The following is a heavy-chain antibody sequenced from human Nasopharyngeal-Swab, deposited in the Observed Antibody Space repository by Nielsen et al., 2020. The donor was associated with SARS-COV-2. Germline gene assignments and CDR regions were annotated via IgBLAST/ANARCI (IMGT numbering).Heavy chain of an antibody. V-gene: IGHV4-39*01. CDR2: IYYSGST. CDR3: VGIVVVPAAISD. J-gene: IGHJ4*02. CDR1: GDSISSSSYY. Sequence: SETLSLTCTVSGDSISSSSYYWGWIRQPPGKGLEWIGSIYYSGSTYYNPSLKSRVTISVDTSKNQFSLKLSSVTAADTAVYYCVGIVVVPAAISDWGQGTLVTVSS. D-gene: IGHD2-2*02.